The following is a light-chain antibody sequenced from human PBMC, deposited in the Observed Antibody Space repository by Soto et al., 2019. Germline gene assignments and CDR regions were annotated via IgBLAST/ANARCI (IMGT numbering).Light chain of an antibody. CDR3: PQFYGSPT. Sequence: AIQLTQSPSSLSASVGDTVTITCRASQGISNALAWYQQIPGKPPKLLIYDASTLESGVLSGFSGSGSGTDFTLTISSLQPGDFARYYCPQFYGSPTFCQGTRLEIQ. CDR2: DAS. J-gene: IGKJ5*01. V-gene: IGKV1-13*02. CDR1: QGISNA.